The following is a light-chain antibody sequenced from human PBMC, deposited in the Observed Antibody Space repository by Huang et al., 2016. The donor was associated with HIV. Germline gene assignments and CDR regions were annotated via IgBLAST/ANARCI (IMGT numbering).Light chain of an antibody. Sequence: IVLTQSPATLSLSQAERATLTCGASQSVRNNYLAWYKQKPGLAPRLLIYEAHVRAAGIPDRLSGSGCGTEFTLTISRLEPEDCAMYYCQQYSTSSYTFGQGTKVDI. CDR2: EAH. J-gene: IGKJ2*01. CDR3: QQYSTSSYT. V-gene: IGKV3D-20*01. CDR1: QSVRNNY.